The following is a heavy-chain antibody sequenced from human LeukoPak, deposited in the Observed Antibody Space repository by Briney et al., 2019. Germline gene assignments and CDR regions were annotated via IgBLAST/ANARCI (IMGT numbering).Heavy chain of an antibody. CDR3: ASVSDYDSSGYRADY. CDR2: INPNSGGT. V-gene: IGHV1-2*06. D-gene: IGHD3-22*01. CDR1: GYTFTGYY. J-gene: IGHJ4*02. Sequence: ASVKVSCKASGYTFTGYYMHWVRQAPGQGLEWMGRINPNSGGTSYAQKFQGRVTMTRDTSISTAYMELSRLRSDDTAVYYCASVSDYDSSGYRADYWGQGTLVTVSS.